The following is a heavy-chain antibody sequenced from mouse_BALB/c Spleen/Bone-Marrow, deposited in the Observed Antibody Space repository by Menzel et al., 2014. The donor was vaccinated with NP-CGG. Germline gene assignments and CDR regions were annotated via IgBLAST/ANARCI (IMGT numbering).Heavy chain of an antibody. CDR1: GYAFTNYL. V-gene: IGHV1-54*01. D-gene: IGHD1-1*01. Sequence: QVQLKESGAELVRPGTSEKVSCKASGYAFTNYLIEWVKQRPGQGLEWIGAINPGSGGTNYNEKFKGKATLTADKSSSTAYMQPSSLPSNVSAVYFGEGDGDYLDGYAMDHWGQGTSVAVPS. CDR3: EGDGDYLDGYAMDH. J-gene: IGHJ4*01. CDR2: INPGSGGT.